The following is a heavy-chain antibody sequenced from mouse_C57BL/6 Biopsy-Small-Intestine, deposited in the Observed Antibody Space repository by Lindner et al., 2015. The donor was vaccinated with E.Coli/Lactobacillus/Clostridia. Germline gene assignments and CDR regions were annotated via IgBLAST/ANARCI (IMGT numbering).Heavy chain of an antibody. V-gene: IGHV1-81*01. D-gene: IGHD1-1*01. J-gene: IGHJ2*01. CDR3: ARGLITTVVATDY. Sequence: QLQESGAELARPGASVKLSCKASGYTFTSYGISWVKQRTGQGLEWIGEIYPRSGNTYYNEKFKGKATLTADKSSSTAYMELRSLTSEDSAVYFCARGLITTVVATDYWGQGTTLTVSS. CDR2: IYPRSGNT. CDR1: GYTFTSYG.